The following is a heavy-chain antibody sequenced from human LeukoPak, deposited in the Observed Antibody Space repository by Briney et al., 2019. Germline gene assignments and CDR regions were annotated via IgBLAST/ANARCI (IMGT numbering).Heavy chain of an antibody. CDR3: ARDRVQIGGLNYYGSGSPSGYGMDV. V-gene: IGHV3-33*01. J-gene: IGHJ6*02. CDR1: GFTFISYV. D-gene: IGHD3-10*01. Sequence: GGSLRLSCAASGFTFISYVMHWVGQAPGKGLEWVAVIWSDGSNKYYADSVKGRFTISRDKSKNSLYLQMNSLRGEDTAVYYCARDRVQIGGLNYYGSGSPSGYGMDVWGQGTTVTDSS. CDR2: IWSDGSNK.